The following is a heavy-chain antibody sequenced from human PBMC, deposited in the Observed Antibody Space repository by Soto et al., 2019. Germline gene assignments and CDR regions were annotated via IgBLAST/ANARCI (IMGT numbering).Heavy chain of an antibody. V-gene: IGHV1-2*04. J-gene: IGHJ5*02. CDR2: INPNSGGT. Sequence: QVQLVQSGAEVKKPGASVKVSCKASGYTFTGYYMHWVRQAPGQGLEWMGWINPNSGGTNYAQKFQGWVTMTRDTSIATAYVELSRLRSDDRAVFYCARDSPFYVFWGVFFSLFHLGGLPRDCFAPGGEEPLVTVPS. CDR3: ARDSPFYVFWGVFFSLFHLGGLPRDCFAP. D-gene: IGHD3-3*01. CDR1: GYTFTGYY.